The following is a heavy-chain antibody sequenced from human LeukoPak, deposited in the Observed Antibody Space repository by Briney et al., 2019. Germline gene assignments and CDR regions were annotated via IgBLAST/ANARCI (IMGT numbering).Heavy chain of an antibody. J-gene: IGHJ4*02. Sequence: SETLSLTCTVSGGSISSYYWSWIRQPPGKGLEWIGYIYYSGSTNYNPSLKSRVTISVDTSKNQFSLKLSSVTAADTAVYYCAGGELAAAGTEFDYWGQGTLVTVSS. D-gene: IGHD6-13*01. CDR1: GGSISSYY. V-gene: IGHV4-59*01. CDR2: IYYSGST. CDR3: AGGELAAAGTEFDY.